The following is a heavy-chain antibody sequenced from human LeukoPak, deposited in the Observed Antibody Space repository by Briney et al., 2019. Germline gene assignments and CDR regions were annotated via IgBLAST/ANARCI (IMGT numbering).Heavy chain of an antibody. D-gene: IGHD6-13*01. CDR1: GFTVSSSY. CDR3: ARGLGSSTPERYFDY. Sequence: PGGSLRLSCAASGFTVSSSYMNWVRQAPGKGLEWVSMINSGGSTYYADSVKGRFTISRDNSKNTLYLQLNSLRAEDTAVYFCARGLGSSTPERYFDYWGQGTLVTVSS. V-gene: IGHV3-53*01. CDR2: INSGGST. J-gene: IGHJ4*02.